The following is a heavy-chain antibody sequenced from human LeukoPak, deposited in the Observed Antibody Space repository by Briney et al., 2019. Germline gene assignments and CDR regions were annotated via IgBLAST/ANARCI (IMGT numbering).Heavy chain of an antibody. J-gene: IGHJ4*02. V-gene: IGHV3-30*02. Sequence: PGGSLRLSCAASGFTFSSYGMHWVRQAPGKGLEWVAFIRYDGSNKYYADSVKGRFTISRDNSKNTLYLQMSSLRVEDTAVYYCAKRGLVYPDYWGQGTLVTVSS. CDR3: AKRGLVYPDY. D-gene: IGHD3/OR15-3a*01. CDR2: IRYDGSNK. CDR1: GFTFSSYG.